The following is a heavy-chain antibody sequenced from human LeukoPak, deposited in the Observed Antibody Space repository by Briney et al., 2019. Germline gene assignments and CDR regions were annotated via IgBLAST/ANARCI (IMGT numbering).Heavy chain of an antibody. CDR1: GYTFTSYD. CDR2: MNPNSGNT. J-gene: IGHJ4*02. V-gene: IGHV1-8*01. Sequence: ASVKVSCKASGYTFTSYDINWVRQATGQGLEWMGWMNPNSGNTGYAQKFQGRVTMTRNTSISTAYMELSSLRSVDTAVYYCARLGYYDYIWGSYRYTELDYWGQGTLVTVSS. CDR3: ARLGYYDYIWGSYRYTELDY. D-gene: IGHD3-16*02.